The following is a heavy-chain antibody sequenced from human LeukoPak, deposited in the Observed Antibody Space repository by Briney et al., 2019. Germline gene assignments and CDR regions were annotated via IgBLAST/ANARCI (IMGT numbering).Heavy chain of an antibody. J-gene: IGHJ5*02. CDR2: IIPIFGTA. D-gene: IGHD2-15*01. V-gene: IGHV1-69*13. Sequence: SVKVSCKASGGTFSSYAISWVRQAPGQGLEWMGGIIPIFGTANYAQKFQGRVTITADESTSTAYMELSSLRSEDTAVYYCARGRGCSGGGCYPNWFDPWGQGTLVTVSS. CDR1: GGTFSSYA. CDR3: ARGRGCSGGGCYPNWFDP.